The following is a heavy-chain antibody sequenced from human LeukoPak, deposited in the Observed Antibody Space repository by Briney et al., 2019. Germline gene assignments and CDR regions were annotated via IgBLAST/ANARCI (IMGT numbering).Heavy chain of an antibody. J-gene: IGHJ4*02. CDR2: IRPDANDG. CDR1: GFTFSHYW. D-gene: IGHD7-27*01. Sequence: GGSLRLSCAASGFTFSHYWTAWVRQAPGKGLEWVAIIRPDANDGSYVDSVKGRFTISRDNAKNSLYLQLNSLRAEDTAVYFCARADWGSIDYWGQGALVTVSS. V-gene: IGHV3-7*01. CDR3: ARADWGSIDY.